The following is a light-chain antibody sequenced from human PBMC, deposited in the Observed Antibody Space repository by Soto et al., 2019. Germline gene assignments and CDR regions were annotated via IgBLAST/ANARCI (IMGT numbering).Light chain of an antibody. CDR3: SSFTSSNTYV. Sequence: QSALTQPASVSGSPGQSITISCSGTSSDVGGYNLVSWYQQHPGKAPKLMIYDVVIRPSGVSNRFSGSRSGNTASLTISGLQAEDEAEYYCSSFTSSNTYVFGTGTKVTVL. CDR2: DVV. CDR1: SSDVGGYNL. V-gene: IGLV2-14*03. J-gene: IGLJ1*01.